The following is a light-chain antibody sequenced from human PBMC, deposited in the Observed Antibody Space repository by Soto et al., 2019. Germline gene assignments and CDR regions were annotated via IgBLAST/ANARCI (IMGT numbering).Light chain of an antibody. J-gene: IGKJ4*01. Sequence: EIVLTQSPATLSLSPGERATLSCRASQMVSSYLAWYQQKPGQAPRLLIYDASNRATGIPARFSGSGSGTDFTLTISSLEPEDFAVYYCQQRSNWLFTFGGGTKVEIK. CDR2: DAS. CDR1: QMVSSY. V-gene: IGKV3-11*01. CDR3: QQRSNWLFT.